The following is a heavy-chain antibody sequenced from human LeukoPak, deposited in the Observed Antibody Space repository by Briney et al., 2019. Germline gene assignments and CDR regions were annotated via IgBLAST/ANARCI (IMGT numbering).Heavy chain of an antibody. V-gene: IGHV3-48*01. Sequence: PGGSLRLSCAASGFTFSSHSMHWVRQAPGQGLEWVSYITSDSITRFYADSVKGRFTASRDNAEKSMYLQMNNLRAEDTAVYYCAKSDCGTIGCKLLNYWGQGTLVTVSS. CDR2: ITSDSITR. CDR3: AKSDCGTIGCKLLNY. D-gene: IGHD2-21*01. CDR1: GFTFSSHS. J-gene: IGHJ4*02.